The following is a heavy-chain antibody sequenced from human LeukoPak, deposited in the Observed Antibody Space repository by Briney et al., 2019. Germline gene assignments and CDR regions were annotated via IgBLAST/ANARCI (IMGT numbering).Heavy chain of an antibody. V-gene: IGHV3-48*04. J-gene: IGHJ4*02. Sequence: PGRSLRLSCAVSGFTLSRYAMHWVRQAPGKGLEWVSYISSRSSTIYDADSVKGRFTISRDNAKNSLYLQMNSLRAKDTAVYYCARLKAGYWGQGTLVTVSS. CDR3: ARLKAGY. CDR2: ISSRSSTI. CDR1: GFTLSRYA.